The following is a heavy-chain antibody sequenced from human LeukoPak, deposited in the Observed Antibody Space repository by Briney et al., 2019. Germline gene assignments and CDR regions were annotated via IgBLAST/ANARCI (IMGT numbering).Heavy chain of an antibody. CDR1: GYTLSDSA. J-gene: IGHJ5*02. D-gene: IGHD2-2*01. Sequence: AALKVSRKPSGYTLSDSATYWVRQSPPQRRERVGWINTGNGNAKFSQKFQGRVTITRDTSASTAYMELSSLRSEDTAVYYCAATPSRYQLLSWFDPWGQGTLVTVSS. CDR2: INTGNGNA. V-gene: IGHV1-3*04. CDR3: AATPSRYQLLSWFDP.